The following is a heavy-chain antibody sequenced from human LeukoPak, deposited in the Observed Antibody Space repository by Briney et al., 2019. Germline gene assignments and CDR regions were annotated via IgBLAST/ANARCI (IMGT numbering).Heavy chain of an antibody. CDR3: AKDRDHYDSSGHLDY. J-gene: IGHJ4*02. D-gene: IGHD3-22*01. Sequence: GGSLRLSCEASGFTFSLTGMHWVRQAPGKGLEWVAVISYDGKNKFYGDSVEGRLIISRDNSKNTVHLQTNSLRTEDTAVYYCAKDRDHYDSSGHLDYWGQGPLVTVSS. V-gene: IGHV3-30*18. CDR1: GFTFSLTG. CDR2: ISYDGKNK.